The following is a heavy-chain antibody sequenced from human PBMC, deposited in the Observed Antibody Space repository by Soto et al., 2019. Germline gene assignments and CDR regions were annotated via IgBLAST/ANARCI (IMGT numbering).Heavy chain of an antibody. CDR2: INPNSGGT. CDR1: GYTFTGYY. J-gene: IGHJ4*02. Sequence: SVKVSCKASGYTFTGYYMHWVRQAPGQGLEWMGWINPNSGGTNYAQKFQGRVTMTRDTSISTAYMELSRLRSDDTAVYYCARSSSSWSRGFDYWGQGTLVTVSS. CDR3: ARSSSSWSRGFDY. D-gene: IGHD6-13*01. V-gene: IGHV1-2*02.